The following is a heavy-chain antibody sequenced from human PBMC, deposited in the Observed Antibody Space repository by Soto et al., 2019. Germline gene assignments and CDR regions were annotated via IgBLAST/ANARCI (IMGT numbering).Heavy chain of an antibody. J-gene: IGHJ3*02. Sequence: ASVKVSCKASGYTFTGYYMHWVRQAPGQGLEWMGWINPNSGGTNYAQKFQGWVTMTRDTSISTAYMELSRLRSDDTAVYYCASSILDRTGDLVGGDAFDIWGQGTMVTVSS. CDR1: GYTFTGYY. CDR3: ASSILDRTGDLVGGDAFDI. CDR2: INPNSGGT. D-gene: IGHD7-27*01. V-gene: IGHV1-2*04.